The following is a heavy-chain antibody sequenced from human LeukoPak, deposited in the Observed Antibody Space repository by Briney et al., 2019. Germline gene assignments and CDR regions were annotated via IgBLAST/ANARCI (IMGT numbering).Heavy chain of an antibody. CDR3: ARASGDYGEYFDY. CDR1: GFTFRSFA. Sequence: GRSLRLSCAASGFTFRSFAMHWVRQAPGKGLEWVAAIWYDGSNKYYADSVKGRFTISRDNSKNTLFLQMNSLRAEDTAVYYSARASGDYGEYFDYWGQGTLVTVSS. D-gene: IGHD4-17*01. CDR2: IWYDGSNK. J-gene: IGHJ4*02. V-gene: IGHV3-33*01.